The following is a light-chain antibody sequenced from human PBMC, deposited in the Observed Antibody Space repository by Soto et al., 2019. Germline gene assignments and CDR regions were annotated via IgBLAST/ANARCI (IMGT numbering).Light chain of an antibody. CDR2: EVS. J-gene: IGLJ1*01. V-gene: IGLV2-14*01. CDR3: SSYTSSSTRV. Sequence: QSALTQPASVSGSPGQSITISCIGTSSDVGGYNYVSWYQQHPDKAPKLMIYEVSNRPSGVSNRFSGSKSVNTATLTISGLQADDEADYYCSSYTSSSTRVFGTGTKLTVL. CDR1: SSDVGGYNY.